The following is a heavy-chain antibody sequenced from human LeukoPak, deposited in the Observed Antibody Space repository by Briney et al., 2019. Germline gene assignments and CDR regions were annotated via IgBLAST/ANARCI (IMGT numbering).Heavy chain of an antibody. CDR2: ISYDGSNK. J-gene: IGHJ4*02. CDR3: ARDTSGYSYGYRGVSDY. Sequence: GGSLRLSCAASGFTFSSYAMHWVRQAPGKGLEWEAVISYDGSNKYCADSVKGRFTISRDNSKNTLYLQMNSLRAEDTAVYYCARDTSGYSYGYRGVSDYWGQGTLVTVSS. CDR1: GFTFSSYA. D-gene: IGHD5-18*01. V-gene: IGHV3-30*04.